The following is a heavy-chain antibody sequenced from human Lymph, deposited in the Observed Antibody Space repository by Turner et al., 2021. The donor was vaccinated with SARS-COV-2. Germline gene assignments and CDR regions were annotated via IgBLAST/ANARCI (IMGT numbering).Heavy chain of an antibody. CDR1: GGPISSGDQY. J-gene: IGHJ4*02. Sequence: QVQLQESGPGLVKPSQTLSLTCTVSGGPISSGDQYWSWIRQPPGKGLEWIGYIYYSGSSYYNPSLKSRVTISVDTSKNQFSLKLSSGTAADTAVYYCARVRYNSSWYFGVNDPSPRYYFDYWGQGTLVTVSS. CDR2: IYYSGSS. CDR3: ARVRYNSSWYFGVNDPSPRYYFDY. D-gene: IGHD6-13*01. V-gene: IGHV4-30-4*01.